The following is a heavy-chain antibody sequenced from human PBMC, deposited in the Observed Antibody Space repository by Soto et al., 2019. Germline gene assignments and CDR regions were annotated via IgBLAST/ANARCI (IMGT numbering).Heavy chain of an antibody. D-gene: IGHD1-1*01. V-gene: IGHV5-51*01. CDR3: AGANVSNAGFFAINSCDP. Sequence: PGESLKISCKCSGYSFTNYWIGWVRQLPGKGLEWMGTIYLGDSDTRYSPSFQGSVTISADNSITAAYLQWGSLRASDTAMYYCAGANVSNAGFFAINSCDPWGQGTLVTVSS. J-gene: IGHJ5*02. CDR1: GYSFTNYW. CDR2: IYLGDSDT.